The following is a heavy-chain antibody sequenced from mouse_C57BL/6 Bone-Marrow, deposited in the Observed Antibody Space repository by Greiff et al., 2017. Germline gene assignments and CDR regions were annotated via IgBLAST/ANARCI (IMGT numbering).Heavy chain of an antibody. D-gene: IGHD2-12*01. CDR3: ARDSYDPWFAY. CDR1: GFTFSSYA. J-gene: IGHJ3*01. V-gene: IGHV5-4*01. Sequence: DVQLVESGGGLVKPGGSLKLSCAASGFTFSSYALYWVRQTPDKRLEWVATLSDGGSYTYSPDNVKGRFTISRDNAKNNLYLQMSHLTSEDTAMYYCARDSYDPWFAYWGQGTLVTVSA. CDR2: LSDGGSYT.